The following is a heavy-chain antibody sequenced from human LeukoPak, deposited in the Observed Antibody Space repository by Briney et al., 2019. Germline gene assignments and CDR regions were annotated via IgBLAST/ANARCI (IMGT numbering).Heavy chain of an antibody. Sequence: GESLKISCKGSGYSFTSYWIGWVRQMPGKGLEWMGIIYPGDSDTTYSPSFQGQVTISADKSISTAYLQWSSLKASDTAMYYCARLGFYDILTEYGMDIWGQGTTVTVSS. D-gene: IGHD3-9*01. CDR1: GYSFTSYW. V-gene: IGHV5-51*01. CDR2: IYPGDSDT. J-gene: IGHJ6*02. CDR3: ARLGFYDILTEYGMDI.